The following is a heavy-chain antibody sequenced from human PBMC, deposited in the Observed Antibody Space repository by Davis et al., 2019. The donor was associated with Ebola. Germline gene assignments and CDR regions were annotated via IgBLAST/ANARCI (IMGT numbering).Heavy chain of an antibody. Sequence: PGGSLRLSCAASGFTVSSNYMSWVRQAPGKGLEWVSTIGTSSDPYYADSVRGRLTISRDNFKNTVYLQMDSLRADDTAVYYCATRETTSNCFGFYPWGQGTLVTVSS. CDR1: GFTVSSNY. V-gene: IGHV3-53*01. J-gene: IGHJ5*02. D-gene: IGHD6-13*01. CDR2: IGTSSDP. CDR3: ATRETTSNCFGFYP.